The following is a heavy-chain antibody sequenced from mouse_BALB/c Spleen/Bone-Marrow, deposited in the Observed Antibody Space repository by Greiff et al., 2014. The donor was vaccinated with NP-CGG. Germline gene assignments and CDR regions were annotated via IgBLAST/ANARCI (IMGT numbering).Heavy chain of an antibody. J-gene: IGHJ4*01. Sequence: LQESGAERVKPGTSVTLSCKASGYNFTSYWVNWVKLRPGQGLEWIGDIYPVSASTNYNEKFRSKATLTVDTSSSTAYMQLSNLASDNSALYNCASGVYYAMDYWGQGTSVTVSS. CDR1: GYNFTSYW. V-gene: IGHV1-55*01. CDR3: ASGVYYAMDY. CDR2: IYPVSAST.